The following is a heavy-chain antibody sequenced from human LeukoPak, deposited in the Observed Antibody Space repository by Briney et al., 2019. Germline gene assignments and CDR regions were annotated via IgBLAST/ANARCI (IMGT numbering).Heavy chain of an antibody. CDR2: IYHSGST. CDR1: GGSISSSNW. D-gene: IGHD3-22*01. V-gene: IGHV4-4*02. Sequence: SETLSLTCAVSGGSISSSNWWSWVRQPPGKGLEWIGEIYHSGSTNYNPSLKSRVTISVDKSKNQFSLKLSSVTAADTAVYYCARGTLDYYDSSGYPKEAPYYYYYYYMDVWGKGTTVTVSS. CDR3: ARGTLDYYDSSGYPKEAPYYYYYYYMDV. J-gene: IGHJ6*03.